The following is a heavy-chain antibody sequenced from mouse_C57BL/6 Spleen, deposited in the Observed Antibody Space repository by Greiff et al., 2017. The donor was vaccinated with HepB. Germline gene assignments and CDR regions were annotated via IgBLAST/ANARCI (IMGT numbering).Heavy chain of an antibody. D-gene: IGHD1-1*01. CDR1: GYTFTDYN. CDR3: ASDYYGSTPFAY. Sequence: EVKLQESGPELVKPGASVKMSCKASGYTFTDYNMHWVKQSHGKSLEWIGYINPNNGGTSYNQKFKGKATLTVNKSSSTAYMELRSLTSEDSAVYYCASDYYGSTPFAYWGQGTLVTVSA. J-gene: IGHJ3*01. V-gene: IGHV1-22*01. CDR2: INPNNGGT.